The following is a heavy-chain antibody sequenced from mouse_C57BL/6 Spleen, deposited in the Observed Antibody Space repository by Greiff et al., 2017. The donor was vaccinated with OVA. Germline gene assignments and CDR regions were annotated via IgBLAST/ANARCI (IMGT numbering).Heavy chain of an antibody. V-gene: IGHV1-18*01. J-gene: IGHJ4*01. CDR1: GYTFTDYN. CDR3: ARENGDPYAMDY. CDR2: INPNNGGT. Sequence: VQLQQSGPELVKPGASVKIPCKASGYTFTDYNMDWVKQSHGKSLEWIGDINPNNGGTIYNQKFKGKATLTVDKSSSTAYMERRSLTSEDTAVYYCARENGDPYAMDYWGQGTSVTVSS.